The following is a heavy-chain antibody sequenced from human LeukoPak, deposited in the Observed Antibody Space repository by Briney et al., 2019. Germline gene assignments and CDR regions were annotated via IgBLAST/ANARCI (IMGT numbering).Heavy chain of an antibody. J-gene: IGHJ4*02. D-gene: IGHD6-13*01. V-gene: IGHV4-34*01. CDR1: GGSFSGYY. CDR2: INHSGST. Sequence: SETLSLTCAVYGGSFSGYYWSWIRQPPGKGLEWIGEINHSGSTNYNPSLKSRVTISVDTSKNQFSLKLSSVTAADTAVYYCARSARYSSTYYFDYWGQGTLVTVSS. CDR3: ARSARYSSTYYFDY.